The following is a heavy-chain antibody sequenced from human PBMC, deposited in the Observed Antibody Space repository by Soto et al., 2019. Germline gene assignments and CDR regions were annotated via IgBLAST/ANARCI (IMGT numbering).Heavy chain of an antibody. J-gene: IGHJ6*02. Sequence: ASVKVSCKASGYTFTGYYIHWVREAPGQGLEWMGWINPQTGGTSYAQKFQGRVTLSRDTSINTAYLELSRLRFDDAAVYFCARERYQVISDGMDVWGQGTTVTVSS. CDR2: INPQTGGT. CDR1: GYTFTGYY. V-gene: IGHV1-2*02. CDR3: ARERYQVISDGMDV. D-gene: IGHD2-2*01.